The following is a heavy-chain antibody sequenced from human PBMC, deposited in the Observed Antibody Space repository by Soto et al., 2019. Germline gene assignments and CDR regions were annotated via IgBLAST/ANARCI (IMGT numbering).Heavy chain of an antibody. D-gene: IGHD3-16*01. J-gene: IGHJ4*02. CDR1: GSTFSNYG. Sequence: VQLVESGGGVVQPGRSLRLSCAASGSTFSNYGMHWVRQAPGKGPEWVAVIWYDGSNKYYGESVKGRFSISRDNSKNTLYLDINSLRTEDTAAYYCARDGGSHGPSYFDSWGQGSLVIVSS. V-gene: IGHV3-33*01. CDR3: ARDGGSHGPSYFDS. CDR2: IWYDGSNK.